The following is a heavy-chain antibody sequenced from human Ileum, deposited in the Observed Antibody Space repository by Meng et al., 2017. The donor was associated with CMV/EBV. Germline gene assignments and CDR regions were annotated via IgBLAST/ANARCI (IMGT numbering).Heavy chain of an antibody. CDR3: ATYSSSYNWFDP. Sequence: CKASGGTFSSYAISWVRQAPGQGLEWMGGIIPIFGTANYAQKFQGRVTITTDETTSTAYMELSSLRSEDTAVHYCATYSSSYNWFDPWGQGTLVTVSS. CDR1: GGTFSSYA. V-gene: IGHV1-69*05. CDR2: IIPIFGTA. D-gene: IGHD6-6*01. J-gene: IGHJ5*02.